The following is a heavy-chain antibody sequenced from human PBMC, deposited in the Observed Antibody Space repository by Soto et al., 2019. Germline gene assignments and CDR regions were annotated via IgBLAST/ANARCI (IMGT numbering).Heavy chain of an antibody. D-gene: IGHD3-3*01. J-gene: IGHJ4*02. CDR3: AKSDYDFWSGYYFDY. CDR1: GFTFSSYA. CDR2: ISGSGGST. Sequence: AGGTLRLSCAASGFTFSSYAMSWVRQAPGKGLEWVSAISGSGGSTYYADSVKGRFTISRDNSKNTLYLQMNSLRAEDTAVYYCAKSDYDFWSGYYFDYWGQGTLVTVSS. V-gene: IGHV3-23*01.